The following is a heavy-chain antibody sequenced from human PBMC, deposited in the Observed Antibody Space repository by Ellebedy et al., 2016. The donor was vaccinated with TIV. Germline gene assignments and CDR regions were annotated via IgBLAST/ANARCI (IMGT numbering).Heavy chain of an antibody. CDR1: GFTFSSYG. Sequence: GGSLRLXXAASGFTFSSYGMHWVRQAPGKGLEWVAVIWYDGSNKYYADSVKGRFTISRDNSKNTLYLQMNSLRAEDTAVYYCAKARHDYGFDYWGQGTLVTVSS. J-gene: IGHJ4*02. V-gene: IGHV3-33*06. CDR2: IWYDGSNK. D-gene: IGHD4-17*01. CDR3: AKARHDYGFDY.